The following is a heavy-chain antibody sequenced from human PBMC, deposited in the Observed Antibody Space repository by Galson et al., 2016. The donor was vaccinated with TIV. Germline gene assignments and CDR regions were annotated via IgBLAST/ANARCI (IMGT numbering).Heavy chain of an antibody. J-gene: IGHJ4*02. V-gene: IGHV3-23*01. Sequence: SLRLSCAASGFTFTTYAMNWVRQAPGKGLEWVSSISFTGGSTYYADSVKGRFTVSRDNSKNTVYLQMNRLRTDATATYFCAKDRVKTVFGAGSFDFWGQGTRLTVSS. CDR1: GFTFTTYA. D-gene: IGHD3-3*01. CDR3: AKDRVKTVFGAGSFDF. CDR2: ISFTGGST.